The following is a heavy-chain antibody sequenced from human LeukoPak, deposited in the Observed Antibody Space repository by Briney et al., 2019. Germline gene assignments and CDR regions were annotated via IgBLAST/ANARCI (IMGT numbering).Heavy chain of an antibody. CDR2: IRYDGTNK. J-gene: IGHJ4*02. CDR1: GFSFSSYG. CDR3: ARDKGGMVPFDH. V-gene: IGHV3-30*02. D-gene: IGHD3-10*01. Sequence: GGSLRLSCEASGFSFSSYGLHWVRQAPGMGLEWVAFIRYDGTNKYYADSVKGRFTIARDDSKNLLYLQMNSLRPEDTAMYFCARDKGGMVPFDHWGQGTLVTVSS.